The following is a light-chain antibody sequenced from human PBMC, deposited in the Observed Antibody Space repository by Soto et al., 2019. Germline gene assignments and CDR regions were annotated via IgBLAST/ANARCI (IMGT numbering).Light chain of an antibody. V-gene: IGKV1-39*01. J-gene: IGKJ1*01. Sequence: DIQMTQSPSSLSASVGDRVTITCRASQSISSYLNWYQQKPGKAPKLLIHAASSLQSGVPSRFSGSGSETDFALTISSLQPEDSATYYCQQSYGNPRTFGQGTKVEIK. CDR2: AAS. CDR3: QQSYGNPRT. CDR1: QSISSY.